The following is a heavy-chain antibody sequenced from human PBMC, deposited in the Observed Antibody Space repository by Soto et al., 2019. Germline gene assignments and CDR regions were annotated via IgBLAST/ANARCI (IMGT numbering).Heavy chain of an antibody. V-gene: IGHV3-33*01. D-gene: IGHD3-16*01. J-gene: IGHJ6*02. Sequence: GGSLRLSCAASGFSFSSYGMHLVRQSPGKGLEWVAVIWYDGSYKYYADSVKGRFTISRENSKNTMYLQMNSLRAEDTAVYYCAREKGTNGYYAMDVWGQGTTVTVSS. CDR3: AREKGTNGYYAMDV. CDR1: GFSFSSYG. CDR2: IWYDGSYK.